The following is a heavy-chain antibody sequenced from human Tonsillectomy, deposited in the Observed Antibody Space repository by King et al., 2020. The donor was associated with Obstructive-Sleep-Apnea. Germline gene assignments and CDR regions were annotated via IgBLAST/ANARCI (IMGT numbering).Heavy chain of an antibody. V-gene: IGHV3-64D*09. CDR3: VKPRYSSSWYTGHYFDY. D-gene: IGHD6-13*01. CDR1: GFTFSSYA. J-gene: IGHJ4*02. CDR2: ISSNGGST. Sequence: EVQLVESGGGLVQPGGSLRLSCSASGFTFSSYAMHWVRQAPGKGLEYVSAISSNGGSTYYADSVKGRFTISRDNSKNTLYLQMSSLRAEDTAVYYCVKPRYSSSWYTGHYFDYWGQGTLVTDSS.